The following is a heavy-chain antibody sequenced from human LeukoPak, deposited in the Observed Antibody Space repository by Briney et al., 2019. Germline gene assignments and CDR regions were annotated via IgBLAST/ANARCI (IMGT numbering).Heavy chain of an antibody. CDR2: INPNSGGT. CDR1: GYTFTGYY. CDR3: ARVQAVAAIRWFDP. J-gene: IGHJ5*02. Sequence: ASVKVSCKASGYTFTGYYMRWVRQAPGQGLEWMGWINPNSGGTNYAQKFQGRVTMTRDTSISTAYMELSRLRSDDTAVYYCARVQAVAAIRWFDPWGQGTLVTVSS. V-gene: IGHV1-2*02. D-gene: IGHD6-19*01.